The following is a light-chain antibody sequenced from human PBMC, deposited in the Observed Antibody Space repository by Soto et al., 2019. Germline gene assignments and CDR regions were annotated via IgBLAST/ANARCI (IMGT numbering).Light chain of an antibody. CDR1: QGVSNNY. CDR2: GAS. Sequence: IVLTQSPGTLSLSPGERATLSCRASQGVSNNYLAWYQQKPVQAPSLLIYGASNKATGIPDRVSGSWSGTDFTLTISSLEPEDFAVYYGQQYGSSGTIGQGTKVDSK. CDR3: QQYGSSGT. V-gene: IGKV3-20*01. J-gene: IGKJ1*01.